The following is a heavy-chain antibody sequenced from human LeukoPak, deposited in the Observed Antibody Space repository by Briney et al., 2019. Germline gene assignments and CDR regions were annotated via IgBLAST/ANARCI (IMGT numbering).Heavy chain of an antibody. CDR1: GFTFSSYA. Sequence: GGSLRLSCAASGFTFSSYAMSWVRQAPGNGLEWVSAVSGSGGSTYYADSVKGRFTISRGNSKNTLYLQMNSLRAEDTAVYYCATQDTPQWLGELDYFDYWGQGTLVTVSS. CDR3: ATQDTPQWLGELDYFDY. V-gene: IGHV3-23*01. CDR2: VSGSGGST. D-gene: IGHD3-10*01. J-gene: IGHJ4*02.